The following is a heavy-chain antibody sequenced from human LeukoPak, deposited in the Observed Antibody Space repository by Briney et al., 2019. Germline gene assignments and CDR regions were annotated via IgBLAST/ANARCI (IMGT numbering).Heavy chain of an antibody. V-gene: IGHV3-30*02. D-gene: IGHD3-22*01. CDR2: IRYDGSNK. CDR3: AKDQRCSGYYPDAFDI. CDR1: GFTFSSYG. Sequence: GGSLRHSCAASGFTFSSYGMHWVRQAPGKGLEWVAFIRYDGSNKDYPDSVKGRFTISRDNSKDTLYLQMNSLRAEDTAVYYCAKDQRCSGYYPDAFDIWGQGTMVTVSS. J-gene: IGHJ3*02.